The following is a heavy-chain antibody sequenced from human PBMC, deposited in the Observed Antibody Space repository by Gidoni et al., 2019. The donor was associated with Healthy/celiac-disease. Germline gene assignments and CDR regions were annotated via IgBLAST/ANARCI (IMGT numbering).Heavy chain of an antibody. D-gene: IGHD3-22*01. Sequence: QVQLVQSGAEVKKPGASVKVSCKASGYTLTELSMHWVRQAPGKGLEWMGGFDPEDGETIYAQKFQGRVTMTEDTSTDTAYMELSSLRSEDTAVYYCATGTHVGDSSGYYYYYYMDVWGKGTTVTVSS. V-gene: IGHV1-24*01. CDR3: ATGTHVGDSSGYYYYYYMDV. CDR2: FDPEDGET. CDR1: GYTLTELS. J-gene: IGHJ6*03.